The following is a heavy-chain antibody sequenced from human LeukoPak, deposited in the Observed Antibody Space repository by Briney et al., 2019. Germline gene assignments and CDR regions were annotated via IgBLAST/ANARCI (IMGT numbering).Heavy chain of an antibody. CDR2: INHSGST. V-gene: IGHV4-34*01. CDR1: GGSFSGYY. J-gene: IGHJ4*02. CDR3: ARGSSSSSHDY. D-gene: IGHD6-6*01. Sequence: KTSETLSLTCAVYGGSFSGYYWSWIRQPPGKGLEWIGEINHSGSTNYNPSLKSRVTISVDTSKNQFSLKLSSVTAADTAVYYCARGSSSSSHDYWGQGTLVTVSS.